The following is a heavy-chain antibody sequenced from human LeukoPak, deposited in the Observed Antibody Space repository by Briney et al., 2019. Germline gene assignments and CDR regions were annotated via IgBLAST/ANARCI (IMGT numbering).Heavy chain of an antibody. Sequence: PGGSLRLSCAASGFTFSSYAMSWVRQAPGKGLEWVSAISGSGGSTYYADSVKGRFTISRDNSKDTLYLQMNSLRAEDTAVYYCAKYPPPYNTKAYCGGDCFNYYYYMDVWGKGTTVTVSS. CDR2: ISGSGGST. J-gene: IGHJ6*03. D-gene: IGHD2-21*01. CDR1: GFTFSSYA. V-gene: IGHV3-23*01. CDR3: AKYPPPYNTKAYCGGDCFNYYYYMDV.